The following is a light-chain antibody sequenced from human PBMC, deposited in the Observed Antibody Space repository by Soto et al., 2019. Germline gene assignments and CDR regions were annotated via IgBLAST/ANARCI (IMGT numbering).Light chain of an antibody. V-gene: IGKV3-20*01. Sequence: EIVLTQSPGTLSLSPGERATLSCRASQSVSSSYLAWYQQKPGQAPRLLIYGASNRATGIPDRFSGSGSGTDFTLTISRLEPEDFAVYYCQFRVTFGQGTRLEI. CDR2: GAS. CDR3: QFRVT. CDR1: QSVSSSY. J-gene: IGKJ5*01.